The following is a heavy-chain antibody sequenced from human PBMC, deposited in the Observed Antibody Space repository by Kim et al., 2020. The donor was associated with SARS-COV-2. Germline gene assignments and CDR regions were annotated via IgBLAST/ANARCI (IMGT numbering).Heavy chain of an antibody. CDR1: GGSFSGYY. Sequence: SETLSLTCAVYGGSFSGYYWSWIRQPPGKGLEWIGEINHSGSTNYNPSLKSRVTISVDTSKNQFSLKLSSVTAADTAVYYCARGAATVTLRWFDPWGQGTLVTVSS. D-gene: IGHD4-17*01. V-gene: IGHV4-34*01. CDR3: ARGAATVTLRWFDP. CDR2: INHSGST. J-gene: IGHJ5*02.